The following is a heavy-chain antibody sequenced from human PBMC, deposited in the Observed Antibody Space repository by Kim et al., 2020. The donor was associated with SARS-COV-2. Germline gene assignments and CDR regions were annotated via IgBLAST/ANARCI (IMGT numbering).Heavy chain of an antibody. V-gene: IGHV7-4-1*02. Sequence: YAQGFTGRFVFSLDTSVSTAYLQISSLKAEDTAVYYCARRDSGYEIYFDYWGQGTLVTVSS. CDR3: ARRDSGYEIYFDY. J-gene: IGHJ4*02. D-gene: IGHD5-12*01.